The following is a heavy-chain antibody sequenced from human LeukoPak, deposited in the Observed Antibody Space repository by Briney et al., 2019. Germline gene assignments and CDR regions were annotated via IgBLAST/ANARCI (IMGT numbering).Heavy chain of an antibody. J-gene: IGHJ4*01. CDR3: AKGLDLEGLDY. CDR1: GYSISSGYF. Sequence: SETLSLTCAVSGYSISSGYFWGWIRQPPGKGLEWIGSIYHSGSTYYNPSLKSRVTISVDTAKYQFSLSLSSLTAADTAVYYCAKGLDLEGLDYWGHGTLVTVFS. CDR2: IYHSGST. D-gene: IGHD1-1*01. V-gene: IGHV4-38-2*01.